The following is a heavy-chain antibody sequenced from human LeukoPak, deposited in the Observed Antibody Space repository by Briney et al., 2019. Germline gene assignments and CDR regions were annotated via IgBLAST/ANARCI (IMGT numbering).Heavy chain of an antibody. CDR3: ARGVEPLAANTLAY. Sequence: AGGSLRLSCAASGFTFSGHAMSWVRQAPGKGLEWVSVLYSDGNTKYADSVQGRFTISRDNSKNTLYLEMNSLSPDDTAAYYCARGVEPLAANTLAYWGQGTLVTVSS. D-gene: IGHD1-14*01. J-gene: IGHJ4*02. CDR1: GFTFSGHA. V-gene: IGHV3-53*01. CDR2: LYSDGNT.